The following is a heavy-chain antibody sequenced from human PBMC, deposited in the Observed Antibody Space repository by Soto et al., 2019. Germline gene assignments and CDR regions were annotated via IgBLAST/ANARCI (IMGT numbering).Heavy chain of an antibody. V-gene: IGHV3-64*01. CDR2: ISSNGGST. CDR3: ARSRGYCSGGSCYFGAFDI. Sequence: EVQLVESGGGLVQPGGSLRISCAASGFTFSSYAMHWVRQAPGKGLEYVSAISSNGGSTYYANSVKGRFTISRDNSKNTLYLQMGSLRAEDMAVYYCARSRGYCSGGSCYFGAFDIWGQGTMVTVSS. CDR1: GFTFSSYA. D-gene: IGHD2-15*01. J-gene: IGHJ3*02.